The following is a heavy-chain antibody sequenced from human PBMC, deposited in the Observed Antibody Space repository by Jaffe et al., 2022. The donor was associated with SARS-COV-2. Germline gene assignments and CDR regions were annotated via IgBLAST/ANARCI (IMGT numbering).Heavy chain of an antibody. Sequence: VQLVESGGGLVQPGGSLRLSCAASGFTFSSYEMNWVRQAPGKGLEWVSYISSSGSHIYYADSVKGRFTISRDNAKNSLYLQMNSLRAEDTAVYYCARLGITIFGVVIRGMDVWGQGTSVTVSS. D-gene: IGHD3-3*01. CDR3: ARLGITIFGVVIRGMDV. CDR1: GFTFSSYE. J-gene: IGHJ6*02. CDR2: ISSSGSHI. V-gene: IGHV3-48*03.